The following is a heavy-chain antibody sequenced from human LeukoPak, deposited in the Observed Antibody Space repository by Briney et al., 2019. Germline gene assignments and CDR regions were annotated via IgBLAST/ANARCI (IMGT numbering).Heavy chain of an antibody. CDR2: IYPGDSDT. CDR1: GYSFSTFW. V-gene: IGHV5-51*01. Sequence: GESLKISCKGSGYSFSTFWIGWVRQVPGKGLEWMGIIYPGDSDTRYSPSFQGQVTFSADKSINTAYLQWSSLKASDSAMYYCASITAVAHAFNIWGQGTLVAVSS. D-gene: IGHD4-23*01. J-gene: IGHJ3*02. CDR3: ASITAVAHAFNI.